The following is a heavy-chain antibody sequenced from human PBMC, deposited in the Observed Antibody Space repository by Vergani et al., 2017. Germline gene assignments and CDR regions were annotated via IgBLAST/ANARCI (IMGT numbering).Heavy chain of an antibody. Sequence: QVQLVQSGAEVKKPGSSVKVSCKASGGTFSRYAISWVRQAPGQGLEWMGRFIPILGIANYAQKFQGRVTITADKSPSPAYMELSSLRSEDTAVYYCARDGVDTASHRFFLRFCFDYWGQGTLVTVSS. CDR2: FIPILGIA. V-gene: IGHV1-69*04. D-gene: IGHD5-18*01. CDR1: GGTFSRYA. J-gene: IGHJ4*02. CDR3: ARDGVDTASHRFFLRFCFDY.